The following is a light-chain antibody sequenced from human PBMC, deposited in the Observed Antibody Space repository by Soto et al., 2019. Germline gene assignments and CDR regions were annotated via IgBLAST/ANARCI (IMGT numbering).Light chain of an antibody. Sequence: QSVLTQPASVSESPGQSITISCTGTSSDIGASTFVSWYQQHPGKAPKLLIYEVSNRPSGISNRFSGSKSVNTASLTISGLQAEDEADYYCSSARRDNTWVFGGGTKLTVL. V-gene: IGLV2-14*03. J-gene: IGLJ3*02. CDR3: SSARRDNTWV. CDR2: EVS. CDR1: SSDIGASTF.